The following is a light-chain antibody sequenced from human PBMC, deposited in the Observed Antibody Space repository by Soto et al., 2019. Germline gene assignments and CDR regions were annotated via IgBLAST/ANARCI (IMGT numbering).Light chain of an antibody. V-gene: IGKV3-15*01. CDR1: ESVHSN. J-gene: IGKJ3*01. CDR3: QHYSNSPPT. CDR2: YAS. Sequence: EMVMTQSPATLSVSPGERVTLSCRASESVHSNLAWYQQKPGQGPSLLIYYASTRVTGVPDRFSGSGSGTEFTLPISSLQSEDFGVYYCQHYSNSPPTFGPGTKVEIK.